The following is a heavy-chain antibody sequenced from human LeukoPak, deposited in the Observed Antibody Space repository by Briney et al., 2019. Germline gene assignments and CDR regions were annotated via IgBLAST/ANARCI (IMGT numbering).Heavy chain of an antibody. CDR3: ARQPTVTTVRYYYYYMDV. D-gene: IGHD4-11*01. J-gene: IGHJ6*03. Sequence: MASETLSLTCTVSGGSISSSSCYWGWIRQPPGKGLEWIGSIYYSGSTYYNPSLKSRVTISVDTSKNQFSLKLSSVTAADTAVYYCARQPTVTTVRYYYYYMDVWGKGTTVTVSS. V-gene: IGHV4-39*01. CDR1: GGSISSSSCY. CDR2: IYYSGST.